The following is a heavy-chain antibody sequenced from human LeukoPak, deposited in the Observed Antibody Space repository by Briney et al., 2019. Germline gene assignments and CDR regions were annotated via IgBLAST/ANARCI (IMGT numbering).Heavy chain of an antibody. CDR3: ARDQGYTYGHSFDY. CDR1: GFTYSSHN. Sequence: PGRSLRLSCAASGFTYSSHNTHWVRQTPGKGLEWVTLISSDGNNKYYADSVKGRFTISRDNSKNTLYLQMSSLRAEDTAVYYCARDQGYTYGHSFDYWGQGTLVTVSS. J-gene: IGHJ4*02. D-gene: IGHD5-18*01. V-gene: IGHV3-30-3*01. CDR2: ISSDGNNK.